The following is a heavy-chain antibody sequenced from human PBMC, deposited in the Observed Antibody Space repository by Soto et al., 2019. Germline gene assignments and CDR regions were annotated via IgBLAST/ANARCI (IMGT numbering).Heavy chain of an antibody. Sequence: GGSLRLSCAASGFTVSSNYMSWVRQAPRKGLEWVSVIYSGGSTYYADSVKGRFTISRDNSKNTLYLQMNSLRAEDTAVYYCARDWVENGYPEYFQHWGQGTLVTASS. D-gene: IGHD5-18*01. CDR2: IYSGGST. V-gene: IGHV3-53*01. J-gene: IGHJ1*01. CDR3: ARDWVENGYPEYFQH. CDR1: GFTVSSNY.